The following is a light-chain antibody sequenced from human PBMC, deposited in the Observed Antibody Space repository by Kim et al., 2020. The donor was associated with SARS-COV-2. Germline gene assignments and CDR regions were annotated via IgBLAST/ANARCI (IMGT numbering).Light chain of an antibody. Sequence: EIVMTQSPATLSLSPGERATLSCRASYSVSNNLTGYQQQPGQPPRLLIYGVATRATGIPARFSGSGSGTEFTPTIISLQSEDFAVYYCQQYNNWPPWTFGQGTKVDIK. J-gene: IGKJ1*01. CDR1: YSVSNN. CDR2: GVA. V-gene: IGKV3-15*01. CDR3: QQYNNWPPWT.